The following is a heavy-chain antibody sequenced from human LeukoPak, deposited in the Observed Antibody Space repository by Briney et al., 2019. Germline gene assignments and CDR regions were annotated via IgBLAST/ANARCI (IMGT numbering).Heavy chain of an antibody. CDR3: ARGATVVAATGAFDI. CDR2: INPNSGGT. V-gene: IGHV1-2*02. CDR1: GYTFTGYY. J-gene: IGHJ3*02. D-gene: IGHD2-15*01. Sequence: ASVKVSCKASGYTFTGYYMHWVRQAPGQGLEWMGWINPNSGGTNYAQKFQGRVTMTRDTSTSTVYMELSSLRSEDTAVYYCARGATVVAATGAFDIWGQGTMVTVSS.